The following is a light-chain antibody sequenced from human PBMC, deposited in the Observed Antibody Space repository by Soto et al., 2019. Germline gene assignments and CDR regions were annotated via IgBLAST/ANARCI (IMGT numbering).Light chain of an antibody. CDR3: QNYNSFSQFT. CDR1: QGISNY. V-gene: IGKV1-27*01. J-gene: IGKJ3*01. Sequence: IQMTQSPSSLSASVGDRVTITCRASQGISNYLAWYQQKPGKVPKLLIYGASTLQSGVPSRYSGSGSGADFTLTISSLQPEDVATYYCQNYNSFSQFTFGPGTKVDIK. CDR2: GAS.